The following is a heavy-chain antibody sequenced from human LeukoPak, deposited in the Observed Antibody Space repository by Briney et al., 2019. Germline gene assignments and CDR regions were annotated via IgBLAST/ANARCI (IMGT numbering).Heavy chain of an antibody. V-gene: IGHV3-21*01. Sequence: KPGGSLRLSCAASGFTFSSYSMNWVRQAPGKGLEWFSSISSSSSYIYYADSVKGRFTISRDNAKNSLYLQMNSLRAEDTAVCYCARVTGPASYYYYGMDVWGQGTTVTVSS. CDR2: ISSSSSYI. J-gene: IGHJ6*02. CDR1: GFTFSSYS. CDR3: ARVTGPASYYYYGMDV.